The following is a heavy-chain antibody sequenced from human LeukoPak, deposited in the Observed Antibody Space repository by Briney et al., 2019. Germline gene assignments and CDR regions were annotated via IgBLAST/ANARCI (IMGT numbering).Heavy chain of an antibody. CDR3: AREHKSIAVADPLDY. J-gene: IGHJ4*02. V-gene: IGHV1-18*01. CDR2: ISAYNGNT. CDR1: GYTFTSYG. D-gene: IGHD6-19*01. Sequence: ASVKVSCKASGYTFTSYGISWVRQAPGQGLEWMGWISAYNGNTNYAQKLQGRVTMTTDTSTSTAYMELRSLRSDHTAVYYCAREHKSIAVADPLDYWGQGTLVTVSS.